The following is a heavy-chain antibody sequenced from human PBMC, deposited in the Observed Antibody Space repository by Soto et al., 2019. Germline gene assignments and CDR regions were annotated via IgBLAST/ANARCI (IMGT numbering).Heavy chain of an antibody. J-gene: IGHJ6*03. CDR3: SPLLAPGGYYYYYMDV. CDR2: IDWDDDK. D-gene: IGHD3-3*02. Sequence: SGPTLVNPTQTLTLTCTFSGFSLSTSGMCVSWIRQPPGKALEWLARIDWDDDKYYSTSLKTRLTISKDTSKNQVVLTMTNMEPAVTATYYCSPLLAPGGYYYYYMDVWGKGTTVTVSS. CDR1: GFSLSTSGMC. V-gene: IGHV2-70*11.